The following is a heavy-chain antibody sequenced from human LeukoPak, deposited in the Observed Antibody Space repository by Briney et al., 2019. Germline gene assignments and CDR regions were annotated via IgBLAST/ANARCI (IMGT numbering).Heavy chain of an antibody. V-gene: IGHV3-9*03. D-gene: IGHD2-2*01. CDR1: GFTFDDYA. Sequence: QPGGSLRLSCAASGFTFDDYAMHWVRQAPGKGLEWVSGISWNSGSIGYADSVKGRFTISRDNAKNSLYLQMNSLRAEDMALYYCAKDRRSAMDAFDIWGQGTMVTVSS. CDR3: AKDRRSAMDAFDI. CDR2: ISWNSGSI. J-gene: IGHJ3*02.